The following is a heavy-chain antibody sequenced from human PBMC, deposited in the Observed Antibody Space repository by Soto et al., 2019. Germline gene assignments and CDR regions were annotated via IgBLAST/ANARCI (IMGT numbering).Heavy chain of an antibody. J-gene: IGHJ1*01. CDR2: ISSSSSYI. Sequence: PGGSLRLSCAASGFTFSSYSMNWVRQAPGKGLEWVSSISSSSSYIYYADSVKGRFTISRDNAKNSLYLQMNSLRAEDTAVYYCARELTDSSGYHLAEYFQHWGQGTLVTVSS. V-gene: IGHV3-21*01. D-gene: IGHD3-22*01. CDR3: ARELTDSSGYHLAEYFQH. CDR1: GFTFSSYS.